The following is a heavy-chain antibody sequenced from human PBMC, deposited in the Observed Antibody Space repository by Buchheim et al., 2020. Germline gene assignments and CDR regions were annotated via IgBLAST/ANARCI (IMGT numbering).Heavy chain of an antibody. V-gene: IGHV3-21*01. CDR1: GFTFSSYS. CDR2: ISSSSSYI. D-gene: IGHD3-3*01. J-gene: IGHJ4*02. Sequence: EVQLVESGGGLVKPGGSLRLSCAASGFTFSSYSMNWVRQAPGKGLEWVSSISSSSSYIYYADSVKGRFTISRDNAKNSLYLQMNSLRAEDTAVYYCARPLNYDFWSGYYGEGLDYGGQGTL. CDR3: ARPLNYDFWSGYYGEGLDY.